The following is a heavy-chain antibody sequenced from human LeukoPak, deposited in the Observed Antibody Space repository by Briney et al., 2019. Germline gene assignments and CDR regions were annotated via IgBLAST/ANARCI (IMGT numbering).Heavy chain of an antibody. V-gene: IGHV4-61*02. CDR1: GGSISSGSYY. J-gene: IGHJ6*03. CDR3: ARSPPYYYDYMDV. Sequence: SETLSLTCTVSGGSISSGSYYWSWIRQPAGKGLEWIGRIYTSGSTNYNPSLKSRVTISVDTSKNQFSLKLSSVTAADTAVYYCARSPPYYYDYMDVWGKGTTVTVSS. CDR2: IYTSGST.